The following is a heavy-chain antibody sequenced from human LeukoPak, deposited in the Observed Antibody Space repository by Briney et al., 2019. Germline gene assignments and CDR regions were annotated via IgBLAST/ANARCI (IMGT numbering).Heavy chain of an antibody. CDR3: AKEINYYYDSSGGFDY. CDR1: GFTFSSYA. Sequence: AGGSLRLSCAASGFTFSSYAMSWVRQAPGKGLEWVSAIRGSGGSTYYADSVKGRFTMSRDNSKNTLYLQMNSLRAEDTAVYYCAKEINYYYDSSGGFDYWGQGTLVTVSS. CDR2: IRGSGGST. D-gene: IGHD3-22*01. V-gene: IGHV3-23*01. J-gene: IGHJ4*02.